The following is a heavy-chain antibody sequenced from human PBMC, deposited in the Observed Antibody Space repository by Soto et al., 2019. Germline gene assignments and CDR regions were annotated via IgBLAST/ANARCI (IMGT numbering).Heavy chain of an antibody. D-gene: IGHD2-2*01. CDR1: GYTFSDYY. CDR3: ARDPPPPAPEGVGA. Sequence: ASVKVSCKASGYTFSDYYIHWVRQAPGQGLEWMGWINPNSGGTKYAPKFQGGVTMTRDTSITTAYMELSRLRSGDTAVYYRARDPPPPAPEGVGAWGQGTLVTVSS. CDR2: INPNSGGT. V-gene: IGHV1-2*02. J-gene: IGHJ5*02.